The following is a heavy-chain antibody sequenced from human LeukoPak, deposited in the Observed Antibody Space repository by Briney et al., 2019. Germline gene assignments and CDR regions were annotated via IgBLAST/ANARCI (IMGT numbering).Heavy chain of an antibody. CDR3: ARDPPYYYDSSVNYYYYGMDV. CDR2: INPNSGGT. J-gene: IGHJ6*02. Sequence: ASVKVSCKASGYTFTGYYMHWVRQAPGQGLEWMGWINPNSGGTNYAQKFQGRVTMTRDTSISTAYMELSRLRSDDTAVYYCARDPPYYYDSSVNYYYYGMDVWGQGTTVTVSS. V-gene: IGHV1-2*02. CDR1: GYTFTGYY. D-gene: IGHD3-22*01.